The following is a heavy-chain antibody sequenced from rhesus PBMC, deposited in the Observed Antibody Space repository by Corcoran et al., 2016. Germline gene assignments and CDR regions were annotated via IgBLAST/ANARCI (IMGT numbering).Heavy chain of an antibody. V-gene: IGHV4-106*01. CDR2: IYGVGGAT. CDR1: GGSICDSYF. D-gene: IGHD2-33*01. Sequence: QVQLQESGPGLVKPSETLSLTCAVSGGSICDSYFWRWVRPPPGKGRGWIGYIYGVGGATTTNTTIKNLDTITRDTAKNQFSLKLTSVTAADTAVYYCWLDQVDVWGAGVLVTVSS. CDR3: WLDQVDV. J-gene: IGHJ5-1*01.